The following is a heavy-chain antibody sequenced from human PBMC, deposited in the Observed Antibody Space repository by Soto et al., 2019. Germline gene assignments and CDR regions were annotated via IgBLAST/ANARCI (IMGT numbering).Heavy chain of an antibody. Sequence: QVQLVQSGAEVKKPGSSVKVSCTASGGSLRNSVISWVRQAPAQRLEWMGGVIPILGTANYAQKFQGRVIMTRDTSTSTVYMEMSSLRSEDTAVYYCAVGGNYLSMDVWGQGTTVTVSS. CDR1: GGSLRNSV. J-gene: IGHJ6*02. CDR3: AVGGNYLSMDV. D-gene: IGHD4-4*01. V-gene: IGHV1-69*06. CDR2: VIPILGTA.